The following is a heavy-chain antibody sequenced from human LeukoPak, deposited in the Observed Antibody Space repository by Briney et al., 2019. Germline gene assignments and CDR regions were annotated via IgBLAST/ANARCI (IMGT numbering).Heavy chain of an antibody. Sequence: PSETLSLTCTVSGGSISSYYWSWIRQPAGKGLEWIGRIYTSGSTNYNPSLKSRLTMSADTSKNQFSLNLRSVTAADTAIYYCARDRVDSSGYYYYYGIDVWGQGTAVTVSS. D-gene: IGHD3-22*01. J-gene: IGHJ6*02. CDR3: ARDRVDSSGYYYYYGIDV. V-gene: IGHV4-4*07. CDR2: IYTSGST. CDR1: GGSISSYY.